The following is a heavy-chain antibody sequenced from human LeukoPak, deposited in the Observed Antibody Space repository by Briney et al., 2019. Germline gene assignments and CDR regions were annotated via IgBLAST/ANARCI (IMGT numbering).Heavy chain of an antibody. Sequence: PGGSLRLSCAASGFTFSTYSMNWVRQAPGKGLEWVSYISSSSSTIYYADSMKGRFTISRDNAKNSLYLQMNSLRAEDTAVYYCARDELMTSMDVWGKGTTVTVSS. J-gene: IGHJ6*03. CDR2: ISSSSSTI. D-gene: IGHD3-10*01. V-gene: IGHV3-48*04. CDR3: ARDELMTSMDV. CDR1: GFTFSTYS.